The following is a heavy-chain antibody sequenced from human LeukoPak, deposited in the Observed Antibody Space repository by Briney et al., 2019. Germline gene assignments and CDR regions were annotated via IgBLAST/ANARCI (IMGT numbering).Heavy chain of an antibody. CDR2: INPNSGGT. Sequence: ASVKVSCKASGYTFTGYYMHWVRQAPGQGLEWMEWINPNSGGTSYAQKFQGRVTMTRDTSISTAYMELSRLRSDDTAVYYCARKAGATNFDYWGQGTLVTVSS. D-gene: IGHD1-26*01. J-gene: IGHJ4*02. CDR3: ARKAGATNFDY. CDR1: GYTFTGYY. V-gene: IGHV1-2*02.